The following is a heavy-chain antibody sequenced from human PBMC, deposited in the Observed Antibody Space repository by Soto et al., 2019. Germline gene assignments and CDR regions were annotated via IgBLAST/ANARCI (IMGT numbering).Heavy chain of an antibody. J-gene: IGHJ4*02. Sequence: QVQLVQSGAEVKKPGASVKVSCKASGYTFTSYDINWVRQATGQGLEWMGWMNLNSGNTGYAQKFQGRVTMTRNTSISTAYMELSSLSSEDTAVYYCARGGPDYDILTGYYISGYWGQGTLVTVSS. CDR1: GYTFTSYD. V-gene: IGHV1-8*01. D-gene: IGHD3-9*01. CDR2: MNLNSGNT. CDR3: ARGGPDYDILTGYYISGY.